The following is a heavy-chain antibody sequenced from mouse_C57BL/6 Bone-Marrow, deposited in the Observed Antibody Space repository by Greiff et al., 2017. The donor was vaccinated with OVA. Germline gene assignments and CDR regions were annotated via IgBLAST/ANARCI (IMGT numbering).Heavy chain of an antibody. CDR2: INPNNGGT. CDR3: ARVYYYGSRAWLAY. Sequence: EVQLQQSGPELVKPGASVKISCKASGYTFTDYYMNWVKQSPGKSLEWIGDINPNNGGTSYNQKFKGKATLTVDKSSSTAYMELRSLTSEDSAVDYCARVYYYGSRAWLAYWGQGTLVTVSA. J-gene: IGHJ3*01. CDR1: GYTFTDYY. V-gene: IGHV1-26*01. D-gene: IGHD1-1*01.